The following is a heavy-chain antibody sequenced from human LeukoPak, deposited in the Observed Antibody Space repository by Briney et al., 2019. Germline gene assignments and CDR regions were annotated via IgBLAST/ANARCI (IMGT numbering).Heavy chain of an antibody. Sequence: GRSLRLSCAASGFTFSSYAMHWVRQAPGKGLEWVAVISYDGSSKYYADSAKGRFTISRDNSKNTLYLQMNSLRAEDTAVYYCARGHAQWLFKTQADYWGQGTLVTVSS. J-gene: IGHJ4*02. CDR3: ARGHAQWLFKTQADY. V-gene: IGHV3-30-3*01. D-gene: IGHD6-19*01. CDR1: GFTFSSYA. CDR2: ISYDGSSK.